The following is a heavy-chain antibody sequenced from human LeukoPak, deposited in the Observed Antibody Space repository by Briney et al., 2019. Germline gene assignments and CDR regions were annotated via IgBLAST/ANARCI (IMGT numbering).Heavy chain of an antibody. Sequence: GGSLRLSCAASGFTFSNYAMSWVRQAPGKGLEWVAIISYDGSTKYYADSVKGRFTISRDNSKNTLYLQMNSLRPEDTAVYYCARDGGGYSYGYKLDYWGQGTLVTVSS. V-gene: IGHV3-30*04. D-gene: IGHD5-18*01. J-gene: IGHJ4*02. CDR1: GFTFSNYA. CDR2: ISYDGSTK. CDR3: ARDGGGYSYGYKLDY.